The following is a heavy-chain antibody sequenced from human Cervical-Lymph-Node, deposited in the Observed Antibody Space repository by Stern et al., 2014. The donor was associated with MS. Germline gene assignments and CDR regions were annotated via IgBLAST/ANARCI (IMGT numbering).Heavy chain of an antibody. V-gene: IGHV4-31*03. CDR2: ISYRGNT. CDR3: ARTHGDYVGY. D-gene: IGHD4-17*01. J-gene: IGHJ4*02. CDR1: GGSISSGGYY. Sequence: QVQLQESGPGLVKPSQTVSLTCTVSGGSISSGGYYWSWLRQHPGKGLEWIGYISYRGNTYYNPSLRSRVTISFDTSANQLSLKLNSVTAADTAVYYCARTHGDYVGYWAQGTLVTVSS.